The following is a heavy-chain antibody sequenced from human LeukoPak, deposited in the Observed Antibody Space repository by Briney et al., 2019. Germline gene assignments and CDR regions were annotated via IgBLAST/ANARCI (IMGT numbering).Heavy chain of an antibody. J-gene: IGHJ4*02. Sequence: GGSLRLSCAASGFTISSYEMNWVRQAPGKGLEWVSYISSSGSTIYYADSVKGRFTISRDNAKNSLYLQMNSLRAEDTAVYYCARGRSYEPDYWGQGTLVTVSS. V-gene: IGHV3-48*03. CDR1: GFTISSYE. CDR2: ISSSGSTI. CDR3: ARGRSYEPDY. D-gene: IGHD1-26*01.